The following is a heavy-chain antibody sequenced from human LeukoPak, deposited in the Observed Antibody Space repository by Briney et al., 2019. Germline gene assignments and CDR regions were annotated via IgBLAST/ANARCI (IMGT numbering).Heavy chain of an antibody. CDR1: GFAFSTYT. CDR2: INSGGTTT. V-gene: IGHV3-21*06. CDR3: LRGDSRDF. Sequence: GGSLGLSCAACGFAFSTYTMNWARQAPGKGLEWVASINSGGTTTHYAFSVKGRLTISRDNAQNVLYLQMNGLRGDDAAVYYCLRGDSRDFWGQGTLVTVSS. J-gene: IGHJ4*02. D-gene: IGHD3-22*01.